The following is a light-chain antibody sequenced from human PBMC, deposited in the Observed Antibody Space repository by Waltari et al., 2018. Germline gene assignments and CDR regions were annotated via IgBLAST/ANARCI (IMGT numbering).Light chain of an antibody. CDR3: QQSYSKPYT. V-gene: IGKV1-39*01. CDR2: GAS. J-gene: IGKJ2*01. Sequence: DIQMTQSPSSLSASVGDRVTITCRAGQSIRTYLNWYKQKPGQAPKFLIFGASTLGSGVPSRFIGSGSGTDVTLTISSLQPEDFATFYCQQSYSKPYTFGQGTKLEIK. CDR1: QSIRTY.